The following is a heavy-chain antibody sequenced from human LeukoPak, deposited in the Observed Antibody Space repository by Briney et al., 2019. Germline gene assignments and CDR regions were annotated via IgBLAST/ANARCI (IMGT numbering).Heavy chain of an antibody. J-gene: IGHJ4*02. CDR1: GFTFSSYA. D-gene: IGHD3-22*01. V-gene: IGHV3-23*01. CDR2: ISGSGGST. CDR3: AKGYYDSSGYYPNVASDY. Sequence: GGSLRLSCAASGFTFSSYAMSWVRQAPGKGLEWVSAISGSGGSTYYADSVKGRFTISRDNSKNMLYLQMNSLRAEDTAVYYCAKGYYDSSGYYPNVASDYWGQGTLVTVSS.